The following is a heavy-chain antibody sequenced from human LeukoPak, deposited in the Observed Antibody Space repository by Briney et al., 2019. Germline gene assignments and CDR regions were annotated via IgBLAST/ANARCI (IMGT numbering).Heavy chain of an antibody. CDR3: AKSNGDYVRLFGY. CDR1: GFTFSSYA. CDR2: ISSSGGST. D-gene: IGHD4-17*01. J-gene: IGHJ4*02. V-gene: IGHV3-23*01. Sequence: SGGSLRLSCAASGFTFSSYAMSWVRQAPGKGLEWVSAISSSGGSTYYADSVKGRFTISRDNSKNTLSLQMNSLRAEDTAVYYCAKSNGDYVRLFGYWGQGTLVTVSS.